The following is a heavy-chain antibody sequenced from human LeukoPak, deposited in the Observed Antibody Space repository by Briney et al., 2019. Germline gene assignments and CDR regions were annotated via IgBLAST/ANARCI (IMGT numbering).Heavy chain of an antibody. V-gene: IGHV3-69-1*01. Sequence: GGSRRLSCAASGFPVSEYSMNWARQAPGKGLEWVSYIDSSSTIYYADSVKGRFTISRDNAKNSLYLQLNSLRAEDTAVYYCARGPYDYGEYIDYWGQGTLVTVSS. CDR3: ARGPYDYGEYIDY. J-gene: IGHJ4*02. CDR2: IDSSSTI. D-gene: IGHD4-17*01. CDR1: GFPVSEYS.